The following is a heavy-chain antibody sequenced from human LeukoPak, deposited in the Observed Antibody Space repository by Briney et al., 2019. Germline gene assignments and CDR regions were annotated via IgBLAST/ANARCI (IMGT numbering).Heavy chain of an antibody. V-gene: IGHV4-39*07. D-gene: IGHD2-15*01. CDR3: ARGYCSGGSCYYFDL. J-gene: IGHJ2*01. Sequence: PSETLSLTCTVSGGSISSSSYYWGWIRQPPGKGLEWIGTIYYSGATYYNPSLKSRVTISVDTSKNQFSLRLNSVTAADTAVYYCARGYCSGGSCYYFDLWGRGTLVTVSS. CDR2: IYYSGAT. CDR1: GGSISSSSYY.